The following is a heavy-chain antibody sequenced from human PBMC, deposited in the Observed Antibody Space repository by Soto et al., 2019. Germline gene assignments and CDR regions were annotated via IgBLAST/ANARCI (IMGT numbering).Heavy chain of an antibody. D-gene: IGHD6-19*01. CDR1: GDSVSRNTTA. CDR2: TYYRSKWYD. J-gene: IGHJ5*02. Sequence: SQTLSLTCAISGDSVSRNTTAWNWIRQSPSRGLEWLGRTYYRSKWYDDYAVSVKSRIIISPDLSKNQFSLQLSSVTPEDTAVYYCARNTGWPPSGWFDPWGQGILVTVSS. V-gene: IGHV6-1*01. CDR3: ARNTGWPPSGWFDP.